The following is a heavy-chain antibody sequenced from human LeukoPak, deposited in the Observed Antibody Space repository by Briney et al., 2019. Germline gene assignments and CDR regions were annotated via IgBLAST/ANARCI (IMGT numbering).Heavy chain of an antibody. D-gene: IGHD2-21*02. V-gene: IGHV3-23*01. J-gene: IGHJ4*02. Sequence: GGSLRLSCAASGFTFSSYAMRWVRQAPGKGLEWVSAISGSGGSTYYADSVKGRFTISRDNSKNTLYMQMNSLRAEDTAVYYCAKDQRYCGGDCYSSFDYWGQGTLVTVSS. CDR1: GFTFSSYA. CDR2: ISGSGGST. CDR3: AKDQRYCGGDCYSSFDY.